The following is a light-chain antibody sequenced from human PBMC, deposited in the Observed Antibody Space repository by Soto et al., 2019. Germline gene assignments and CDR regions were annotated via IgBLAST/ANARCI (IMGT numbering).Light chain of an antibody. J-gene: IGKJ4*01. Sequence: AIRMTQSPSSFSASTGDRVTITCRARQGISSYLAWYQQKPGKAPKLLIYAASTLQSGVPSRFSGSGSGTEFTLTISCLQSEDFATYYCQQYYSYPLTFGGGTKVDIK. CDR2: AAS. V-gene: IGKV1-8*01. CDR3: QQYYSYPLT. CDR1: QGISSY.